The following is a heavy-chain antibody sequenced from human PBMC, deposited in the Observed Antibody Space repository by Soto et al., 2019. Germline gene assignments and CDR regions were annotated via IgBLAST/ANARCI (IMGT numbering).Heavy chain of an antibody. V-gene: IGHV4-39*01. Sequence: QLQLQESGPGLVKPSETLSLTCTVSGGSISSSSYYWGWIRQPPGKGMVWIGGIYYSGRTYYNPSLKSRVTISVDTSKNQFSLKLSSVTAADTAVYYCARHTTGSSGWYTYFDYWGQGTLVTVSS. J-gene: IGHJ4*02. CDR2: IYYSGRT. CDR3: ARHTTGSSGWYTYFDY. D-gene: IGHD6-19*01. CDR1: GGSISSSSYY.